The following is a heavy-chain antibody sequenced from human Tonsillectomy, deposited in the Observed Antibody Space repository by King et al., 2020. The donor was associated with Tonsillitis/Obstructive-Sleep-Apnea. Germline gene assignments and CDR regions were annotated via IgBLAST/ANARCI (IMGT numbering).Heavy chain of an antibody. CDR3: ARHSFNDDFWGYGMDL. D-gene: IGHD3-3*01. CDR2: IDPNDSYT. J-gene: IGHJ6*02. CDR1: GYSFTSYW. Sequence: AQLVQSGAEVKKPGESLRISCKGSGYSFTSYWISWVRQMPGKGLEWMGRIDPNDSYTNYSPSFQGHVTISADKSISTAYLQWSSLKASDTAMYYCARHSFNDDFWGYGMDLWGQGTTVTVFS. V-gene: IGHV5-10-1*03.